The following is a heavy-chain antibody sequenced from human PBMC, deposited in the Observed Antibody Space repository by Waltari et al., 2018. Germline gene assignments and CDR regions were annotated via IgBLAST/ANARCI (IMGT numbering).Heavy chain of an antibody. D-gene: IGHD1-7*01. Sequence: EVQLVESGGGLVKPGGSLRLSCAASGFTFSSYSMNWVRQAPGKGLEWVSSISSSSSYIYYADSVKGRFTISRDNAKNSLYLQMNSLRAEDTAVYYCAREEGITGTSIDYWGQGTLVTVSS. J-gene: IGHJ4*02. CDR1: GFTFSSYS. V-gene: IGHV3-21*01. CDR2: ISSSSSYI. CDR3: AREEGITGTSIDY.